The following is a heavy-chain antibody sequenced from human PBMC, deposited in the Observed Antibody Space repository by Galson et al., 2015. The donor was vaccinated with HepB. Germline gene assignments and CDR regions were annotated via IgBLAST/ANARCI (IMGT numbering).Heavy chain of an antibody. J-gene: IGHJ4*02. Sequence: SLRLSCAASEFTVSNNYMSWVRQAPGKGPEWVSLIYSNGNTRYADSVRGRFTISRDNSKNTLYLQMKSLTAEDTAVYYCMRRWQWGQGTLVIVSS. CDR3: MRRWQ. D-gene: IGHD5-24*01. CDR1: EFTVSNNY. CDR2: IYSNGNT. V-gene: IGHV3-53*01.